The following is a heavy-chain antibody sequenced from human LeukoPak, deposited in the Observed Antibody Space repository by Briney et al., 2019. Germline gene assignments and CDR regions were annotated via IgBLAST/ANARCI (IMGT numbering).Heavy chain of an antibody. CDR2: ISSSSSYI. D-gene: IGHD3-22*01. Sequence: PGGSLRLSCAASGFTFSSYSMNWVRQAPGKGLEWVSSISSSSSYIYYADSVKGRFTISRDNAKNSLYPQMNSLRAEDTAVYYCARDLYDSSGYYGYWGQGTLVTVSS. V-gene: IGHV3-21*01. CDR3: ARDLYDSSGYYGY. J-gene: IGHJ4*02. CDR1: GFTFSSYS.